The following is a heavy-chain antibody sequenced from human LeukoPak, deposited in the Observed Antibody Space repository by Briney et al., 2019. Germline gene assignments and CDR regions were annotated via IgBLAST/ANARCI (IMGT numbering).Heavy chain of an antibody. V-gene: IGHV1-2*06. CDR3: ARGYCSGGSCYSVENWFDP. D-gene: IGHD2-15*01. J-gene: IGHJ5*02. CDR1: GYTFTGYY. Sequence: GASVKVSCKAAGYTFTGYYMFWVRQAPGQGLEWMGRINPNSGGTNYAQKFRGRVTMTRDTSISTAYMELSRLRSDDTAVYYCARGYCSGGSCYSVENWFDPWGQGTLVTVSS. CDR2: INPNSGGT.